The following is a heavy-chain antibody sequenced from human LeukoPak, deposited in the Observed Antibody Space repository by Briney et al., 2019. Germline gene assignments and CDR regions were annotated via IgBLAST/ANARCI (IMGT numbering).Heavy chain of an antibody. V-gene: IGHV1-8*01. CDR3: AREGGIVGPTGYFDY. CDR2: MNPNSGNT. Sequence: ASVKVSCKASGYTFTSYDINWVRQATGQGLEWMGWMNPNSGNTGYAQKFQGRVTMTRDMSTSTVYMELSSLRSEDTAVYYCAREGGIVGPTGYFDYWGQGTLVTVSS. D-gene: IGHD1-26*01. CDR1: GYTFTSYD. J-gene: IGHJ4*02.